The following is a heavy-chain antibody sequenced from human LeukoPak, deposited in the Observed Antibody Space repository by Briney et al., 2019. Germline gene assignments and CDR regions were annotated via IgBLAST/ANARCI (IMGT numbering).Heavy chain of an antibody. CDR1: GGSISSSSYY. CDR2: IYYSGST. CDR3: ARDLILGPTYFDY. D-gene: IGHD1-26*01. J-gene: IGHJ4*02. Sequence: SETLSLTCTVSGGSISSSSYYWGWIRQPPGKGLEWIGSIYYSGSTYYNPSLKSRVTISEDTSKNHFSLKLSSVTAAGTAVYYCARDLILGPTYFDYWGQGTLVTVSS. V-gene: IGHV4-39*02.